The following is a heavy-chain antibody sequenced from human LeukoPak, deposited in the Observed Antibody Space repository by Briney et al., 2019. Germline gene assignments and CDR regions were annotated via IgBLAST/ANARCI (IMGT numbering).Heavy chain of an antibody. CDR1: GFTFSTYE. V-gene: IGHV3-48*03. CDR3: AHSSSWYSNFDY. CDR2: ISSSGSTI. J-gene: IGHJ4*02. Sequence: GGSLRLSCAASGFTFSTYEMNWARQAPGKGLEWVSYISSSGSTIYYADSVKGRFTISRDNAKNSLYLQMNSLRAEDTAVYYCAHSSSWYSNFDYWGQGTLVTVSS. D-gene: IGHD6-13*01.